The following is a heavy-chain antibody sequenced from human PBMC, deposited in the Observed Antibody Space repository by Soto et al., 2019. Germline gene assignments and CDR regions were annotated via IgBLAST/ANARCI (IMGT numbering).Heavy chain of an antibody. CDR1: GYSFTSYW. D-gene: IGHD6-13*01. CDR3: ARRSLIAAAGTPLDYYYGMDV. V-gene: IGHV5-51*01. CDR2: IYPGDSDT. Sequence: GESLKISCKGSGYSFTSYWIGWVRQMPGKGLEWMGIIYPGDSDTRYSPSFQGQVTISADKSISTAYLQWSSLKASDTAMYYCARRSLIAAAGTPLDYYYGMDVWGQGTTVTVSS. J-gene: IGHJ6*02.